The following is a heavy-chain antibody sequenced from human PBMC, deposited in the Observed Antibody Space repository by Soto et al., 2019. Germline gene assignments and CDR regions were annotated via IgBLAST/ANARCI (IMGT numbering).Heavy chain of an antibody. CDR1: GYAFXSYG. Sequence: QVQLVQSAAEVKKPGASVKVSCKASGYAFXSYGISXXRQAPGQGLEWMGWISVYNGNTNYAQNLQGRVTMTTDTSTSTAYMELRSLRSDDTAVYYCARAPKGKGTXXTRYAFDIWGQGTMVTVSS. D-gene: IGHD1-1*01. J-gene: IGHJ3*02. CDR2: ISVYNGNT. CDR3: ARAPKGKGTXXTRYAFDI. V-gene: IGHV1-18*04.